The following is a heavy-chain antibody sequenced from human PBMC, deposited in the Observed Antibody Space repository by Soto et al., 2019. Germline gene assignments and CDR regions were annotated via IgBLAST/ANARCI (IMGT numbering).Heavy chain of an antibody. CDR1: GFTLSSYA. V-gene: IGHV3-30-3*01. J-gene: IGHJ6*02. D-gene: IGHD2-2*01. CDR3: ARGYCSSTSCQENYYYYYGMDV. CDR2: LSYDGSNK. Sequence: PGGSLRLSCAASGFTLSSYAVHWVRQAPGKGLGGVGVLSYDGSNKYYADSVKVRFTISRDNSKNTLYLQMNSLRAEDTAVYYCARGYCSSTSCQENYYYYYGMDVWGQGTTVTVSS.